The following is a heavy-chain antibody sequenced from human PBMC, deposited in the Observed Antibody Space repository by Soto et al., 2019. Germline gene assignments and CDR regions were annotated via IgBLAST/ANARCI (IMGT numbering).Heavy chain of an antibody. J-gene: IGHJ4*02. V-gene: IGHV3-53*04. CDR1: GFTVSSNY. D-gene: IGHD4-17*01. Sequence: GGSLRLSCAASGFTVSSNYMSWVRQAPGKGLEWVSVIYSGGSTYYADSVKGRFTISRHNSKNTLYLQMNSLRAEDTAVYYCASGELDYGDRPGDYWGQGTLVTVSS. CDR3: ASGELDYGDRPGDY. CDR2: IYSGGST.